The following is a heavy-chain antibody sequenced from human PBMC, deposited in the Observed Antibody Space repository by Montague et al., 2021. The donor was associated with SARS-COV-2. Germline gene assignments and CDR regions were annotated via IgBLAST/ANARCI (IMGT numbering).Heavy chain of an antibody. V-gene: IGHV6-1*01. CDR3: GRVFAPAGTFDF. CDR2: TYFRSKWYS. CDR1: GDSVSTNNTT. J-gene: IGHJ4*02. D-gene: IGHD6-13*01. Sequence: CAISGDSVSTNNTTWNWVRQSPSGDLEWLGRTYFRSKWYSDYAXXXKSRITINPDTSKNQFSLQLKSVTPKDTAIYFCGRVFAPAGTFDFWGQGTLVTVSS.